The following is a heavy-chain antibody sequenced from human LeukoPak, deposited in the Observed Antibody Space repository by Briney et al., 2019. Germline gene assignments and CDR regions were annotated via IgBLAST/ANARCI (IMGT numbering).Heavy chain of an antibody. CDR2: IYFSGGT. J-gene: IGHJ4*02. V-gene: IGHV4-39*07. D-gene: IGHD3-10*01. Sequence: PSETLSLTCTVSGDSISSSNCYWGWIRQPPGKGLEWIGSIYFSGGTYYNASLKSRVTISVDTSKNQFSLKLSFVTAADTAVYYCARAKIDYYGSGSPSIQIDYWGQGTLVTVSS. CDR1: GDSISSSNCY. CDR3: ARAKIDYYGSGSPSIQIDY.